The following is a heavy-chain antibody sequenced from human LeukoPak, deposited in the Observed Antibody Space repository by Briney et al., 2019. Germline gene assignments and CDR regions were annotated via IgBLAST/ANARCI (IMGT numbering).Heavy chain of an antibody. J-gene: IGHJ4*02. CDR1: GYSFSRHY. Sequence: GESLKISCADSGYSFSRHYIAWVRQIPGKGLSCIEIIYPGDSATKYSPSFQGQVTISADKSINTAYLQWSSLKASDTAMYYCARQVTVGPTHFDYWGPGTLVTVSS. V-gene: IGHV5-51*01. CDR2: IYPGDSAT. CDR3: ARQVTVGPTHFDY. D-gene: IGHD1-26*01.